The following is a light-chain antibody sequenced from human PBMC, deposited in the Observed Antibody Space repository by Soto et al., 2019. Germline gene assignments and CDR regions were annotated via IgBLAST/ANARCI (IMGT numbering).Light chain of an antibody. V-gene: IGKV3-11*01. CDR3: QQRSNWPFI. Sequence: ESVLTQSPGTLSLSPGERATLSCRASQSVSNNYLAWYQQKPGQAPRLLIYGASNRATGIPARFSGSGSGTDFTLIISSLEPEDFAVYYCQQRSNWPFIFGQGTRLEIK. CDR2: GAS. CDR1: QSVSNNY. J-gene: IGKJ5*01.